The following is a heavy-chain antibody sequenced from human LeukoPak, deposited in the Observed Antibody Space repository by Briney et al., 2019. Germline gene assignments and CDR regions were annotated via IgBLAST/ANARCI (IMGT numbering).Heavy chain of an antibody. CDR3: GRLFYDFWSGHYYYYMDV. J-gene: IGHJ6*03. Sequence: PSETLSLTCTVSGGSIRSTSYYWGWIRQPPGKGLEWIGSIYYSGSTYYNPSLKSRVTISVDTSKNQFSLKLSSVTAADTAVYYRGRLFYDFWSGHYYYYMDVWGKGTTVTVSS. CDR2: IYYSGST. D-gene: IGHD3-3*01. CDR1: GGSIRSTSYY. V-gene: IGHV4-39*01.